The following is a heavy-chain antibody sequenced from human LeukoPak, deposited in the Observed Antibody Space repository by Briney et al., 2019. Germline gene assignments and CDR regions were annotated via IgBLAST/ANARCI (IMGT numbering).Heavy chain of an antibody. V-gene: IGHV3-7*04. J-gene: IGHJ4*02. Sequence: GGSLRLSCAASGITFRSYGMHWVRQAPGKGLEWVANIKQDESEKYYVHSVEGRFTISRDNAKNSLYLQMNSLRAEDTGVYYCARDVPFGESCDYWGQGTLVSVSS. D-gene: IGHD3-10*01. CDR1: GITFRSYG. CDR3: ARDVPFGESCDY. CDR2: IKQDESEK.